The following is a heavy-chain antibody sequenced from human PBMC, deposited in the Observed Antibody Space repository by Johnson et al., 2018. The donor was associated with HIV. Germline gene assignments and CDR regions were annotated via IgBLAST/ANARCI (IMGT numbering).Heavy chain of an antibody. J-gene: IGHJ3*02. Sequence: VQLVESGGGLVKPGGSLRLSCAASGFIVRSNYMNWVRQAPVKGLEWVSVIYSGGDTYYSDSVMGRFTISRDTSKNTLYLQMNSLRGDDTAVYYCTRVSSTSWALDIWGQGTMVTVSS. CDR3: TRVSSTSWALDI. CDR1: GFIVRSNY. V-gene: IGHV3-66*01. CDR2: IYSGGDT. D-gene: IGHD2-15*01.